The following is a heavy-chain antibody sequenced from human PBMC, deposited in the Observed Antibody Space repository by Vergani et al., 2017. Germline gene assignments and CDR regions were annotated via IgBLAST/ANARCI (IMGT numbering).Heavy chain of an antibody. D-gene: IGHD3-10*01. CDR1: GFTFSSYS. CDR2: ISSSSSYI. J-gene: IGHJ4*02. V-gene: IGHV3-21*01. Sequence: EVQLLESGGGLVQPGGSLRLSCAASGFTFSSYSMNWVRQAPGKGLEWASSISSSSSYIYYADSVKGRFTISRDNAKNSLYLQMNSLRAEDTAVYYCARGRFGSFDYWGQGTLVTVSS. CDR3: ARGRFGSFDY.